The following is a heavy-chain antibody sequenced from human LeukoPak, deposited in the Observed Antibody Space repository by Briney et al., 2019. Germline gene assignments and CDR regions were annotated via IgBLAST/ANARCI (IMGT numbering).Heavy chain of an antibody. V-gene: IGHV3-74*01. Sequence: GGSLRLSCAASGFAFSSYWMHWVRQAPGKGLVWVSRINSDGSSTSYADSVKGRFTISRDNAKNTLYLQMNSLRAEDTAVYYCARDRRGSYYGAFDIWGQGTMVTVSS. CDR3: ARDRRGSYYGAFDI. CDR2: INSDGSST. J-gene: IGHJ3*02. D-gene: IGHD1-26*01. CDR1: GFAFSSYW.